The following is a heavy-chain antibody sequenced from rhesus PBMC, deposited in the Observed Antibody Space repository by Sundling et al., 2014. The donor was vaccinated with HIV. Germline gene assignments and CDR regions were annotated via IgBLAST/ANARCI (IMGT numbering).Heavy chain of an antibody. Sequence: QLQLQESGPGLVKPSETLSLTCAVSGGSISSNYWSWIRQPPGMGLEWIAYMTYVGSTSYNPSLKSRVTISRDTSKNQFSLKLSSVTAADTAMYFCARKRLTFWSFIDYWGQGVLVTVSS. CDR2: MTYVGST. D-gene: IGHD2-15*01. CDR1: GGSISSNY. V-gene: IGHV4-122*02. CDR3: ARKRLTFWSFIDY. J-gene: IGHJ4*01.